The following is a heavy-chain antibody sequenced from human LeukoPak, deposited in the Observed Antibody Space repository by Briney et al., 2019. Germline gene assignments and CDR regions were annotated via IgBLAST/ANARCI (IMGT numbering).Heavy chain of an antibody. CDR3: ARVHYDSSGYNFDY. D-gene: IGHD3-22*01. CDR2: IYYSGST. CDR1: GVSFSGYY. Sequence: SETLSLTCAVYGVSFSGYYWSWIRQPPGKRLEWIGYIYYSGSTDYNPSLKSRVTISVDTSKNQFSLKLSSVTAADTAVYYCARVHYDSSGYNFDYWGQGTLVTVSS. V-gene: IGHV4-59*01. J-gene: IGHJ4*02.